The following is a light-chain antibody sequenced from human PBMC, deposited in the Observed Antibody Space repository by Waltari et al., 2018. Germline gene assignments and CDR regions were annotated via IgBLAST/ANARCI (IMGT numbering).Light chain of an antibody. Sequence: DVVLTQSPLFLAVTPGQSVSISCKSSQSLLYSDGNTFLTWFHQRPGQSPRRLIYDITSRASGVPARVSGSGSGTNFTLNIAGVEADDAGVYFCVQGTHWVTFGGGT. CDR3: VQGTHWVT. CDR1: QSLLYSDGNTF. J-gene: IGKJ4*01. CDR2: DIT. V-gene: IGKV2-30*01.